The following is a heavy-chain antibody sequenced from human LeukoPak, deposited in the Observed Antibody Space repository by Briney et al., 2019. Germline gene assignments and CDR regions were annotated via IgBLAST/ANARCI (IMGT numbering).Heavy chain of an antibody. D-gene: IGHD1-7*01. J-gene: IGHJ6*02. Sequence: GGSLRLSCAASGFTFGRYTMNWVRQAPGKGLEWVSSLSSRSTYIYYADSVRGRFTISRDNAKNSLSLQMNSLRAEDTAVYYCARQYNWNYHYGVDVWGQGTTVTVSS. CDR2: LSSRSTYI. CDR3: ARQYNWNYHYGVDV. CDR1: GFTFGRYT. V-gene: IGHV3-21*04.